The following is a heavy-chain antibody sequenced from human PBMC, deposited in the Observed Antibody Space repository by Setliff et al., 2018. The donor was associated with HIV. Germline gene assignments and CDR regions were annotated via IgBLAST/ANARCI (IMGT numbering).Heavy chain of an antibody. Sequence: PGGSLRLSCAASGFTFRLYGMHWVRQAPGKGLEWVAFIRYDGSNIYYADSVRGRFAISRDNFKNTVYLQVHSLRIEDTAVYYCARDLASPDYSSGCPGYWGQGTLVTV. CDR1: GFTFRLYG. CDR3: ARDLASPDYSSGCPGY. J-gene: IGHJ4*02. CDR2: IRYDGSNI. V-gene: IGHV3-30*02. D-gene: IGHD6-19*01.